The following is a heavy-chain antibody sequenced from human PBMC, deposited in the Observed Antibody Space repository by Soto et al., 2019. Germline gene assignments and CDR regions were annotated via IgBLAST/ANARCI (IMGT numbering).Heavy chain of an antibody. Sequence: ASVKVSCKASGYTFTSYAMHWVRQAPGQRLEWMGWINAGNGNTKYSQKFQGRVTITRDTSASTAYMELSSLRSEDTAVYYCAREHTGPTGTTTAASETLYNWFDPWGQGTLVTVSS. CDR2: INAGNGNT. V-gene: IGHV1-3*01. D-gene: IGHD1-7*01. CDR3: AREHTGPTGTTTAASETLYNWFDP. CDR1: GYTFTSYA. J-gene: IGHJ5*02.